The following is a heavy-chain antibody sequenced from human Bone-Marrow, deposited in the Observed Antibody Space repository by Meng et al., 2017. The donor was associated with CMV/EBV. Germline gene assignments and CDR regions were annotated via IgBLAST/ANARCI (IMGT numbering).Heavy chain of an antibody. CDR2: ISSSSSYI. Sequence: GESLKISCAASGFTFSSYSMNWVRQAPGKGLEWVSSISSSSSYIYYADSVKGRFTISRDNAKNSLYLQMNSLRAEDTAVYYCASSRGYSNYLTDYWGQGTLVTVSS. J-gene: IGHJ4*02. D-gene: IGHD4-11*01. CDR3: ASSRGYSNYLTDY. V-gene: IGHV3-21*01. CDR1: GFTFSSYS.